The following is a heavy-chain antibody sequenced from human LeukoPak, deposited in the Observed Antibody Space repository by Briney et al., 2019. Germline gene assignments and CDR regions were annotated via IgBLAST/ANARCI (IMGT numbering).Heavy chain of an antibody. CDR2: ISYDGSNK. Sequence: PGGSLRLSCAASGFTFSSYAMHWVRQAPGKGLEWVAVISYDGSNKYYADSVKGRFTISRDNAKNSLYLQMSSLRAEDTAVYYCARDQYWQLVRGYMDVWGKGTTVTVSS. CDR3: ARDQYWQLVRGYMDV. V-gene: IGHV3-30-3*01. J-gene: IGHJ6*03. D-gene: IGHD6-6*01. CDR1: GFTFSSYA.